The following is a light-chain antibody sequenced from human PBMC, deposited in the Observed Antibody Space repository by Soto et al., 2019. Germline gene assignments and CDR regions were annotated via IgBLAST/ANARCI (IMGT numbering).Light chain of an antibody. V-gene: IGLV2-14*01. Sequence: QSALTQPASVSGSPGQSITISCTGTSSDVGGYNYVSWYQQHPGQAPKLMIYDVSNRPSGVTNRFSGSKSGNTATLTISGHQAEDEADYYCSSYTTIGSLVFGGGTKLTVL. J-gene: IGLJ2*01. CDR3: SSYTTIGSLV. CDR1: SSDVGGYNY. CDR2: DVS.